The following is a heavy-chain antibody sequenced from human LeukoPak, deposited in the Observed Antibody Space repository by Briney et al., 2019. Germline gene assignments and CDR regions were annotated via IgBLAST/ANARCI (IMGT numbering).Heavy chain of an antibody. CDR1: GFTFSSYA. CDR2: ISGSGGST. J-gene: IGHJ4*02. V-gene: IGHV3-23*01. Sequence: GGPLRLSCAASGFTFSSYAMSWVRQAPGKGLEWVSAISGSGGSTYYADSVKGRFTISRDNSKNTLYLQMNSLRAEDTAVYYCAKDSPVLRVGHYFDYWGQGTLVTVSS. D-gene: IGHD3-16*01. CDR3: AKDSPVLRVGHYFDY.